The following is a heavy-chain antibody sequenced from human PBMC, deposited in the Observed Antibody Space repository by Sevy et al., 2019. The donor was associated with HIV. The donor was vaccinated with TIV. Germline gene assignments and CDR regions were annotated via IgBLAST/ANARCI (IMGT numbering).Heavy chain of an antibody. Sequence: GGSLRLSCSASGFTFSSYAMHWVRQAPGKGLEYVSAISSNGGSTYYADSVKGRFTISRDNSKNTLYLQMSSLRAEDTAVYYCVKDRVIVATRHFYFDYWGQGTLVTVSS. CDR3: VKDRVIVATRHFYFDY. CDR1: GFTFSSYA. CDR2: ISSNGGST. V-gene: IGHV3-64D*06. D-gene: IGHD5-12*01. J-gene: IGHJ4*02.